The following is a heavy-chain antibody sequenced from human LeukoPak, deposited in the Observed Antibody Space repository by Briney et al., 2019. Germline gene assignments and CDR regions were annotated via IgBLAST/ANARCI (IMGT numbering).Heavy chain of an antibody. V-gene: IGHV4-59*01. D-gene: IGHD6-19*01. CDR2: IYYSGST. J-gene: IGHJ3*02. CDR1: GGSISSYY. CDR3: ARVLIAVAGGDAFDI. Sequence: SETLSLTCTVSGGSISSYYWSWIRQPPGKGLEWIGYIYYSGSTNYNPSLKSRVTISVDTSKNQFSLKLSSVTAADTAVYYCARVLIAVAGGDAFDIWGQGTMVTVSS.